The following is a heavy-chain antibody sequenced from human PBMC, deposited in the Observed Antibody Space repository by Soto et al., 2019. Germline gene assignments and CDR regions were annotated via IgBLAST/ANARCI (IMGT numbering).Heavy chain of an antibody. J-gene: IGHJ4*02. CDR3: ARGRYYGSGSNYFDF. CDR1: GGSISSSDW. CDR2: IYHSGST. D-gene: IGHD3-10*01. V-gene: IGHV4-4*02. Sequence: NPSETLSLTCAVSGGSISSSDWGSWVRQPPGKGLERIGEIYHSGSTNYNPSLKSRLTISVDKSKNQFSLKLSSVTAADTAVYYCARGRYYGSGSNYFDFWGRGTQVTVSS.